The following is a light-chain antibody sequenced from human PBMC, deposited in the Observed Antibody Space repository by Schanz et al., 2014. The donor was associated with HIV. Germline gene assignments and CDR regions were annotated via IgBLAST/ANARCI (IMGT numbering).Light chain of an antibody. V-gene: IGKV3-20*01. CDR3: QQYSSPWT. CDR2: GAS. Sequence: EVVLTQSPGTLSLSPGESATLSCRASQSISSNLAWYQQKPGQAPRLLIFGASNRATGIPDRFSGGVSGTDFTLTISRVEPEDYAVYYCQQYSSPWTFGQGTKVEIK. J-gene: IGKJ1*01. CDR1: QSISSN.